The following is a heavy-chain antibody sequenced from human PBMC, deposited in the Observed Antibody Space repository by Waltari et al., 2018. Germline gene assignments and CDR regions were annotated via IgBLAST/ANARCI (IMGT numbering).Heavy chain of an antibody. Sequence: VQLVQSGAEVTXPGASVQVSCXASGYTFNGYXMHWIRQAPGQGLEWMGWINPNSGXTNYPQKCXGWVXMTXDTSXXTXDMGLNRLXXDDTXVYYCARAGXXGHYFDYXGQGALVTV. V-gene: IGHV1-2*04. CDR2: INPNSGXT. J-gene: IGHJ4*02. D-gene: IGHD1-1*01. CDR3: ARAGXXGHYFDY. CDR1: GYTFNGYX.